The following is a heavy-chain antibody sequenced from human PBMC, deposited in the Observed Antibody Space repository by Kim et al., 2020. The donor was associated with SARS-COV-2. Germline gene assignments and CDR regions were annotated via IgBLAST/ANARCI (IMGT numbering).Heavy chain of an antibody. CDR1: GGSISSQY. J-gene: IGHJ6*02. CDR2: IFYYGNT. Sequence: SETLSLTCTVSGGSISSQYWSWIRQAPGKGLEWIAYIFYYGNTNYNPSLKTRATISRDTSKNQFSLRLDSVTAADTAVYYCARLSAYCDGGRCSLDYGLDVWGQGTTVTVSS. V-gene: IGHV4-59*11. CDR3: ARLSAYCDGGRCSLDYGLDV. D-gene: IGHD2-15*01.